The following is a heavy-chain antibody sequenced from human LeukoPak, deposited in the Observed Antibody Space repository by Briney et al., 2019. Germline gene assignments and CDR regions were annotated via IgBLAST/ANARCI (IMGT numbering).Heavy chain of an antibody. CDR3: ATGGWEEYGDYDYFDY. CDR2: FDPEDGET. CDR1: GYTLTELS. V-gene: IGHV1-24*01. Sequence: ASVKVSCKVSGYTLTELSMHWVRQAPGKGLEWMGGFDPEDGETIYAQKFQGRVTMTEDTSTDAAYMELSSLRSEDTAVYYCATGGWEEYGDYDYFDYWGQGTLVTVSS. D-gene: IGHD4-17*01. J-gene: IGHJ4*02.